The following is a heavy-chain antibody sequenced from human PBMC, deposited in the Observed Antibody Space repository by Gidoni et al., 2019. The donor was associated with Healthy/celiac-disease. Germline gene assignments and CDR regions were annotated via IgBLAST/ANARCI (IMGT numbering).Heavy chain of an antibody. J-gene: IGHJ4*02. V-gene: IGHV1-24*01. CDR1: GYTLTELS. Sequence: QVQLVQSGAEVKKPGASVKVSCKVSGYTLTELSMHWVRQAPGKGLEWMGGFVPEDGETIYAQKFKGRVTMTEDTSTDTAYMELSSLRSEDTAVYYCATDLPPPSGAAAIFSFDYWGQGTLVTVSS. CDR3: ATDLPPPSGAAAIFSFDY. D-gene: IGHD2-2*01. CDR2: FVPEDGET.